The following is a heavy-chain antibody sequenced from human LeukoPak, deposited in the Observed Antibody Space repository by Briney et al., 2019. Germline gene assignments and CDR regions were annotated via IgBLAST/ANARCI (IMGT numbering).Heavy chain of an antibody. CDR3: AKQGAGIRD. CDR2: ITSSGSHI. Sequence: GGSLRLSCAASGFTFSTNSMNWVRQAPGKGLEWVSSITSSGSHIYYTDSVKGRFTISRDNAKNSLYLQMNSLRAEDTAVYYCAKQGAGIRDWGQGTLVTVSS. J-gene: IGHJ4*02. V-gene: IGHV3-21*01. D-gene: IGHD6-19*01. CDR1: GFTFSTNS.